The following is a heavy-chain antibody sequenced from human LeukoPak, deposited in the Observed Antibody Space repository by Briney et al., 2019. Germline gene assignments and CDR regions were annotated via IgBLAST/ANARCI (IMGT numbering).Heavy chain of an antibody. Sequence: ASVKVSCKASGYTFTGYYMHWVRRAPGHGLEWMGWINPNSGGTNYAQKFQGRVTMTRDTSTSTAYVELSRLRYDDTAVYYCARDPNPSGGSAFDIWGQGTMVTVSS. CDR3: ARDPNPSGGSAFDI. J-gene: IGHJ3*02. CDR2: INPNSGGT. V-gene: IGHV1-2*02. CDR1: GYTFTGYY. D-gene: IGHD2-15*01.